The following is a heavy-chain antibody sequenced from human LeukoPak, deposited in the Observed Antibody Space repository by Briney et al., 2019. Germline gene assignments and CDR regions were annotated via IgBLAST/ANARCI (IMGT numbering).Heavy chain of an antibody. D-gene: IGHD3-22*01. CDR3: ARLGDYYDSSGPTPFDY. CDR1: GGSISRYY. V-gene: IGHV4-59*08. CDR2: IYYSGST. J-gene: IGHJ4*02. Sequence: SETLSLTCTVSGGSISRYYWSWIRQPPGKGLEWIGYIYYSGSTNYNPSLKSRVTISVDTSKNQFSLKLSSVTAADTAVYYCARLGDYYDSSGPTPFDYWGQGTLATVSS.